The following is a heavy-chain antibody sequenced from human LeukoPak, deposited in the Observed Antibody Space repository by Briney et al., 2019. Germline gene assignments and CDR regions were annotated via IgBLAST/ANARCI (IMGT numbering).Heavy chain of an antibody. J-gene: IGHJ5*02. V-gene: IGHV4-59*01. D-gene: IGHD6-13*01. CDR1: GGSISSYY. CDR2: IYYSGST. Sequence: SETLSLTCTVSGGSISSYYWSWIRQLPGKGLEWIGYIYYSGSTNYNPSLKSRVTISVDTSKNQFSLKLSSVTAADTAVYYCARVDSSSWYNWFDPWGQGTLVTVSS. CDR3: ARVDSSSWYNWFDP.